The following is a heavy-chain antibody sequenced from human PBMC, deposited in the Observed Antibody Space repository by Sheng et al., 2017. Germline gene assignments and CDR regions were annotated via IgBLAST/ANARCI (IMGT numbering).Heavy chain of an antibody. CDR3: SMTTVTDDAFDI. D-gene: IGHD4-17*01. Sequence: QVQLQESGPGLVKSSETLSLTCTVSGGSVTSYYWSWVRQPPGKGLEWIGFISYNGGTNYNPSLKSRVTISVDTSKNQFSLKLTSVTAADTAVYYCSMTTVTDDAFDIWGQGTMVTVSS. CDR2: ISYNGGT. V-gene: IGHV4-59*08. CDR1: GGSVTSYY. J-gene: IGHJ3*02.